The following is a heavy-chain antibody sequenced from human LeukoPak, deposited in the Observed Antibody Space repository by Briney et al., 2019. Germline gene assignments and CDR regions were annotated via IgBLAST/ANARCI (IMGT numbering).Heavy chain of an antibody. V-gene: IGHV3-21*01. CDR3: ARDEGIRFDY. CDR2: ISSSSSYI. Sequence: GGSLRLSCAASGFTFSSYSMNLVRQAPGKGLEGVSSISSSSSYIYYADSVKGRFTISRDNAKNSLYLQMNSLRAEDTAVYYCARDEGIRFDYWGQGTLVTVSS. J-gene: IGHJ4*02. CDR1: GFTFSSYS. D-gene: IGHD5-18*01.